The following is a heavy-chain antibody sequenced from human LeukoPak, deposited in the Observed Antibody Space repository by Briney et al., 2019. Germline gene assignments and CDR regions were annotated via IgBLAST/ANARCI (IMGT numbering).Heavy chain of an antibody. CDR2: IYYSGST. CDR3: AGEACSGGSCYSGYWFDP. Sequence: SQTLSLTCTVSGGSISSGDYYWSWIRQPPGKGLEWIGYIYYSGSTYYNPSLKSRVTISVDTSKNQFSLKLSSVTAADTAVYYCAGEACSGGSCYSGYWFDPWGQGTLVTVSS. CDR1: GGSISSGDYY. V-gene: IGHV4-30-4*01. J-gene: IGHJ5*02. D-gene: IGHD2-15*01.